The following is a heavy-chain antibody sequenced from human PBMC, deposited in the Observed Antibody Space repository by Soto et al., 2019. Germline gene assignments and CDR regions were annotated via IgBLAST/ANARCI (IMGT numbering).Heavy chain of an antibody. CDR1: GYTFTSSD. CDR2: MNPNSGNT. J-gene: IGHJ6*02. D-gene: IGHD2-15*01. V-gene: IGHV1-8*01. CDR3: ARGQKYCSGGSCYLGDHYYGMDV. Sequence: DSLKVSCKASGYTFTSSDINWVRQATGQGLEWMGWMNPNSGNTGYAQKFQGRVTMTRNTSISTAYMELSSLRSEDTAVYYCARGQKYCSGGSCYLGDHYYGMDVWGQGTTVPVS.